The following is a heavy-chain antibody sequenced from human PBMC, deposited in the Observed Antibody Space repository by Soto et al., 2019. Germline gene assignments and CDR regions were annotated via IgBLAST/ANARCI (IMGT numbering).Heavy chain of an antibody. Sequence: EVQLVQSGAEVKKPGESLKISCQASGYTFASFWIGWVRQMPGKGLEWMGIIFPSDSEIRYSPSFQGQVTISADKSTSTAYLQWSSLKASDTAMYYCATPYAAFDYWGQGTLVTVSS. V-gene: IGHV5-51*03. J-gene: IGHJ4*02. CDR3: ATPYAAFDY. D-gene: IGHD2-15*01. CDR1: GYTFASFW. CDR2: IFPSDSEI.